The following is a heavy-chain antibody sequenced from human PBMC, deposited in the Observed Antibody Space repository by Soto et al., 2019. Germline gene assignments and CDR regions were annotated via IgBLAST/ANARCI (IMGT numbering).Heavy chain of an antibody. D-gene: IGHD5-18*01. Sequence: GASVKVSCKASGYTFTNYGVSWVRQAPGQGPEWMGWITVYNGNTHYAQNLQGRVTMTTDTSTSTAHMELWSLGSDDTAVYYCARSYSYGSYWYFDYWGQGALVTVSS. J-gene: IGHJ4*02. CDR2: ITVYNGNT. CDR1: GYTFTNYG. V-gene: IGHV1-18*04. CDR3: ARSYSYGSYWYFDY.